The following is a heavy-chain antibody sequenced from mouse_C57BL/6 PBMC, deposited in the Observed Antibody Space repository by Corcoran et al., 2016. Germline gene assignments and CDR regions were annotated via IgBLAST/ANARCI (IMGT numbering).Heavy chain of an antibody. Sequence: EVQLQQSGPELVKPGASVKISGKASGYTFTDYYMNWVKQSHGKSLEWIGDINPNNGGTSYNQKFKGKATLTVDKSSSTAYMELRSLTSEDSAVYYCGPFAYWGQGTLVTVSA. CDR3: GPFAY. J-gene: IGHJ3*01. V-gene: IGHV1-26*01. CDR2: INPNNGGT. CDR1: GYTFTDYY.